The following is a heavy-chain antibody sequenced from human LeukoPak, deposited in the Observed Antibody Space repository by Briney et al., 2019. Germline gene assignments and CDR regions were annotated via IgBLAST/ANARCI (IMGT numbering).Heavy chain of an antibody. Sequence: GGSLRLSCAASGFTFSSNWMHWVRQAPGKGLVWVSRINEDGSTTNYADSVKGRSTIFRDNAKNTLYLQMNSLRAEDTAVYYCIRDLGGRSGHWGQGTLVTVSS. CDR3: IRDLGGRSGH. V-gene: IGHV3-74*01. CDR1: GFTFSSNW. D-gene: IGHD1-26*01. CDR2: INEDGSTT. J-gene: IGHJ4*02.